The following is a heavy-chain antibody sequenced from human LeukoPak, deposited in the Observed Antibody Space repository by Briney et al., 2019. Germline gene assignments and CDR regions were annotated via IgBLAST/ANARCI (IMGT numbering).Heavy chain of an antibody. Sequence: SETLSLTCVVSGVSINTNHWWSWVRQPPGKGLEWIGEIYHNGNTAYNPSLESRVTISVDTSKNQFSLKLSSVTAADTAVYYCANRAGYCSSTSCSNWFDPWGQGTLVTVSS. CDR3: ANRAGYCSSTSCSNWFDP. D-gene: IGHD2-2*03. CDR2: IYHNGNT. CDR1: GVSINTNHW. J-gene: IGHJ5*02. V-gene: IGHV4-4*02.